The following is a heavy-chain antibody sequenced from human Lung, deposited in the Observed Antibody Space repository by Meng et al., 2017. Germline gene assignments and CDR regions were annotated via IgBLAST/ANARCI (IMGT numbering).Heavy chain of an antibody. D-gene: IGHD1-1*01. Sequence: QLGGSGGGLVPPRGALRLSCAASGFTFTDHWMHWVRQGPGKGLVWVSRINRDGTKPTYADSVKGRFTISRDNAKNTLYLQMNNLRAEDTAFYYCTNDRLNHWGQGALVTVSS. V-gene: IGHV3-74*01. J-gene: IGHJ1*01. CDR3: TNDRLNH. CDR1: GFTFTDHW. CDR2: INRDGTKP.